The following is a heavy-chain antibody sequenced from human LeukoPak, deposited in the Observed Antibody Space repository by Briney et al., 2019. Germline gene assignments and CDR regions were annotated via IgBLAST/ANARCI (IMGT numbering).Heavy chain of an antibody. J-gene: IGHJ4*02. CDR1: GYSFTSNW. Sequence: KTGESLKISCKGSGYSFTSNWIGWVRQMPGKGLEWMGIIYPGDSDTRYSPSFQGQVSISVDKSISTAYLQWSSLKASDTAMYYCARQSRLSGSYYIIDYWGQGTLVTVSS. CDR2: IYPGDSDT. CDR3: ARQSRLSGSYYIIDY. V-gene: IGHV5-51*01. D-gene: IGHD1-26*01.